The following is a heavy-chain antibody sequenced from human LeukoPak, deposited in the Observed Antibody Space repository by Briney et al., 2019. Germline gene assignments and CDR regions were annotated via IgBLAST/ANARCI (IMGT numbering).Heavy chain of an antibody. CDR3: AKTNYYDTTDDKPYTTHFDY. Sequence: QPGGSLRLSCAASGFTFSSYGMHWVRQAPGKGLEWVAFIRYDGSNKYYADSVKGRFTISRDNSKNTLYLQMNSLRAEDTAVYYCAKTNYYDTTDDKPYTTHFDYWGQGALVTVSS. V-gene: IGHV3-30*02. J-gene: IGHJ4*02. CDR1: GFTFSSYG. CDR2: IRYDGSNK. D-gene: IGHD3-22*01.